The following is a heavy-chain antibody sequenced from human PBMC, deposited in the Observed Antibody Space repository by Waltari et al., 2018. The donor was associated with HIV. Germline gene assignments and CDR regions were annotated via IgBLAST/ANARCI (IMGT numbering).Heavy chain of an antibody. D-gene: IGHD1-1*01. Sequence: EVQLVQSGAEVKKPGESLKISCKGSGYSFTSYWIGWVRQMPGKGLEWMGSIYPGDSDTRYSPSFQGQVTISADKSISTAYLQWSSLKASDTAMYYCARHASWNRYYYGMDVWGQGTTVTVSS. V-gene: IGHV5-51*01. J-gene: IGHJ6*02. CDR1: GYSFTSYW. CDR3: ARHASWNRYYYGMDV. CDR2: IYPGDSDT.